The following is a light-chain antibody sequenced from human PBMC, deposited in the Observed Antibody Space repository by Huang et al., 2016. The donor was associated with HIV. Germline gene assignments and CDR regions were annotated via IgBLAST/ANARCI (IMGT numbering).Light chain of an antibody. Sequence: ELVLTQSPATLSLSPGQRATLSCRASQSVSSYLAWYQQKPGQAPMLIIYDTSKRATGVPARFSGSWSGTDFTLTINRLEPEDFAVYYCQQHSNWPLLGQGTKLEI. CDR3: QQHSNWPL. J-gene: IGKJ2*01. CDR1: QSVSSY. CDR2: DTS. V-gene: IGKV3-11*01.